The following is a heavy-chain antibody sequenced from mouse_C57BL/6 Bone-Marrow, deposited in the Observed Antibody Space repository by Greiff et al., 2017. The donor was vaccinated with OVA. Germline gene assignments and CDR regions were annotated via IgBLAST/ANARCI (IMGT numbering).Heavy chain of an antibody. V-gene: IGHV14-4*01. CDR2: IDPENGDT. Sequence: DVQLQESGAELVRPGASVKLSCTASGFNIKDDYMHWVKQRPEQGLEWIGWIDPENGDTEYASKFQGKATITADTSSNTAYLQLSSLTSEDTAVYYCTTSYYSNPYYAMDYWGQGTSVTVSS. CDR1: GFNIKDDY. CDR3: TTSYYSNPYYAMDY. J-gene: IGHJ4*01. D-gene: IGHD2-5*01.